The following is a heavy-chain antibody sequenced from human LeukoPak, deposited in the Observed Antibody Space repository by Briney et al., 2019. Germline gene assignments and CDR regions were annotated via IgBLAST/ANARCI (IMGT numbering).Heavy chain of an antibody. Sequence: GESLKISCTGSGYNFPTYWIGWVRQMPGKGLEGMGIIYPSDSDTRYSPPFQGQVTISADKSINTAYLQWSSLKASDTAMYFCVRREGNSHYDFWGQGTLVTVSS. CDR2: IYPSDSDT. CDR3: VRREGNSHYDF. CDR1: GYNFPTYW. V-gene: IGHV5-51*01. J-gene: IGHJ4*02. D-gene: IGHD4-23*01.